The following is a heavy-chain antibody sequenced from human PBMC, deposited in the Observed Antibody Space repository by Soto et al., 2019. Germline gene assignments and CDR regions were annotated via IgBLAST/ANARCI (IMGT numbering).Heavy chain of an antibody. D-gene: IGHD3-10*01. CDR2: FDPEDGET. Sequence: ASVKVSCKVSGYTLTELSMHWVRQAPGKGLEWMGGFDPEDGETIYAQKFQGRVTMTEDTSTDTAYMELSSLRSEDTAVYYCATLMNSGLSPMRYYYYMDVWGKGTTVTVSS. V-gene: IGHV1-24*01. CDR3: ATLMNSGLSPMRYYYYMDV. J-gene: IGHJ6*03. CDR1: GYTLTELS.